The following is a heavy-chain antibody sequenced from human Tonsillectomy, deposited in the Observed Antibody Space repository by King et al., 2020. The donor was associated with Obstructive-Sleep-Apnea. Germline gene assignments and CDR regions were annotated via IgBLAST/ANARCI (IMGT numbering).Heavy chain of an antibody. J-gene: IGHJ6*02. V-gene: IGHV3-23*04. CDR3: AEAAPSSDYYNGMDV. Sequence: VQLVESGGDLQQPGESLRLSCAASGFSFSSHAMSWVRQAPGKGLEWVSTISGSGGSTYYADSVKGRFTVSRDNSKKTLDLQMNSLRAEDTAVYYCAEAAPSSDYYNGMDVWGQGTTVTVSS. D-gene: IGHD3-10*01. CDR2: ISGSGGST. CDR1: GFSFSSHA.